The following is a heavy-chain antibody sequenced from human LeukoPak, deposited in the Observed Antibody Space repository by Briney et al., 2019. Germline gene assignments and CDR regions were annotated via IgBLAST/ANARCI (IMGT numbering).Heavy chain of an antibody. J-gene: IGHJ4*02. CDR1: GFTFSNYA. CDR2: VGGNGVKT. Sequence: GGSLRLSCAASGFTFSNYAIHWVRQAPGQGLEWVSIVGGNGVKTYYADSVKGRFTISRDNSKNTVYLQMNSLRAEDTAVYYCAKRGDCSGTCTYDYWGQGTLVTVSS. V-gene: IGHV3-23*01. D-gene: IGHD2-2*01. CDR3: AKRGDCSGTCTYDY.